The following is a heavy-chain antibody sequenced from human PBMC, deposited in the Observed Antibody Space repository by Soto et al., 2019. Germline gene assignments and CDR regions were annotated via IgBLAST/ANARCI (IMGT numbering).Heavy chain of an antibody. CDR3: ATAQFSSPDKVVAATKAFDI. J-gene: IGHJ3*02. D-gene: IGHD2-15*01. CDR1: GFTFSSYA. Sequence: GGSLRLSCAASGFTFSSYAMSWVRQAPGKGLEWVSAISGSGGSTYYADSVKGWFTISRDNSKNTLYLQMNSLRAEDTAVYYYATAQFSSPDKVVAATKAFDIWGQGTMVTVSS. CDR2: ISGSGGST. V-gene: IGHV3-23*01.